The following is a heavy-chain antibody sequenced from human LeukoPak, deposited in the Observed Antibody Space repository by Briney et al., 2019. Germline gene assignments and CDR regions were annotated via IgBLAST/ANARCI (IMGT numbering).Heavy chain of an antibody. V-gene: IGHV4-59*12. J-gene: IGHJ3*02. D-gene: IGHD3-16*01. CDR1: GGSISSYY. CDR2: IFYSGST. Sequence: PSETLSLTCTVSGGSISSYYWGWVRQPPGKALEWIGNIFYSGSTYYSPSLKSRVTISQDLTKNQFSLRLTSVTAADTAVYYCVKEATVWGSLNAFDIWGQGTMVTVSS. CDR3: VKEATVWGSLNAFDI.